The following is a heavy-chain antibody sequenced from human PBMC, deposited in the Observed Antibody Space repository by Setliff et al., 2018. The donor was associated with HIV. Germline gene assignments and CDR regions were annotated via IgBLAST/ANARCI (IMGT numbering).Heavy chain of an antibody. CDR3: ARVALYYDFWSGYYSGPPDH. CDR2: IKEDGSEE. V-gene: IGHV3-7*03. D-gene: IGHD3-3*01. CDR1: GFTFSSYW. J-gene: IGHJ4*02. Sequence: GSLRLSCVASGFTFSSYWMSWVRQAPGKGLEWVANIKEDGSEEYYVDAVKGRFTISRDNAKNSVYLQMNSLRAEDTALYYCARVALYYDFWSGYYSGPPDHWGQGTLVTVSS.